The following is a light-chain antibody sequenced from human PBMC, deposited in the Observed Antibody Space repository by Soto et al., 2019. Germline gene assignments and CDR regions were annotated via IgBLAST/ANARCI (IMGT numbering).Light chain of an antibody. Sequence: DIQVTQYPATLSASLGARVTITCRARQSIRSWLAWYQQKPGKAPKLLIYYASSLESGVPSRFSGSGSGTEFTLTISSLQPDDFATYYCQQYSSYSRTFGQGTKVDIK. CDR2: YAS. V-gene: IGKV1-5*01. CDR1: QSIRSW. CDR3: QQYSSYSRT. J-gene: IGKJ1*01.